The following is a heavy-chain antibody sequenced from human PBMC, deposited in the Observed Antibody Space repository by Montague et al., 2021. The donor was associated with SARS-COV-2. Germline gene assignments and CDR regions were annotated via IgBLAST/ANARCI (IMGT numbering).Heavy chain of an antibody. D-gene: IGHD5-12*01. CDR1: SGSISSNSYY. CDR2: NYYTGSN. Sequence: SETLSLTCTVSSGSISSNSYYWGWIRQPKGKGREWIRSNYYTGSNYSNLTLQRRVTMSIDTSQNHFSLKLSSVTAADTAVYYCARRGYSGYDYHLLVYYWGQGTLVTVAS. V-gene: IGHV4-39*02. J-gene: IGHJ4*02. CDR3: ARRGYSGYDYHLLVYY.